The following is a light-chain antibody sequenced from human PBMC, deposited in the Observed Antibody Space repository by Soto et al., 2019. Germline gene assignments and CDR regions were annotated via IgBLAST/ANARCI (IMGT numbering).Light chain of an antibody. CDR2: GAS. CDR1: QDISTS. V-gene: IGKV1-5*01. CDR3: QHYTLYSAP. Sequence: RLTQSPSSLSASVGDTVTISCRASQDISTSLAWYQQKPGKAPTLPIFGASSLHNGVPPRFAGSGSGSEFTLTINRLQPDDFATYSCQHYTLYSAPFGQGTRV. J-gene: IGKJ5*01.